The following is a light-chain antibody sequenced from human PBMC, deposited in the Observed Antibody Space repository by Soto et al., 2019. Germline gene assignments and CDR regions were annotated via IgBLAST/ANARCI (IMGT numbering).Light chain of an antibody. V-gene: IGKV1-5*01. CDR2: AAS. CDR3: QQYYSYPSIT. CDR1: QSISGW. J-gene: IGKJ5*01. Sequence: DTQLTQSPSTLSASVGDRVTITGLASQSISGWLAWYQQKPGKAPKLLIYAASTLQSGVPSRFSGSGSGTDFTLTIGCLQSEDFATYYCQQYYSYPSITFGQGTRLEIK.